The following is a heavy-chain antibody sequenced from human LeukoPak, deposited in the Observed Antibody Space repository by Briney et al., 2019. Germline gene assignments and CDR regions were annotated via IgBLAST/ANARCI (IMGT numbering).Heavy chain of an antibody. CDR2: ISSSSSYI. CDR3: ARWGGYSGYDSDY. Sequence: GGSLRLSCAASGFTFSSYSMNWVRQAPGKGLEWVSSISSSSSYIYYADSVKGRFTISRDNAKNSLYLQMNSLRAEGTAVYYCARWGGYSGYDSDYWGQGTLVTVSS. D-gene: IGHD5-12*01. V-gene: IGHV3-21*01. CDR1: GFTFSSYS. J-gene: IGHJ4*02.